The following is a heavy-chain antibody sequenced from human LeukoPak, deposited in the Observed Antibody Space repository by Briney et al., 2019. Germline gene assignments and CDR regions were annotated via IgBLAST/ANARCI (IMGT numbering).Heavy chain of an antibody. CDR2: INSDGSST. J-gene: IGHJ4*02. CDR1: GFTFSSYW. CDR3: AKDSTAMGLTTDFDY. Sequence: PGGSLRLSCAASGFTFSSYWMHWVRQAPGKGLVWVSRINSDGSSTSYADSVKGRFTISRDNSKNTLYVQMNSLRGEDTAVYYCAKDSTAMGLTTDFDYWGQGTLVTVSS. D-gene: IGHD1-14*01. V-gene: IGHV3-74*01.